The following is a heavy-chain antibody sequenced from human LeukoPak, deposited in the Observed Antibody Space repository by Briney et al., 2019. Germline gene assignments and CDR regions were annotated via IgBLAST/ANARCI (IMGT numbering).Heavy chain of an antibody. CDR3: ARHSDILTGYPFDY. J-gene: IGHJ4*02. Sequence: SETLSLTCTVSGGSISSYFWSWIRQPPGKGLEWIGYIHYSGRTNYNPSLKSRVTISVETSKNHFSLELSSVTAADTAVYYCARHSDILTGYPFDYWGQGTLVTVSS. CDR1: GGSISSYF. V-gene: IGHV4-59*01. CDR2: IHYSGRT. D-gene: IGHD3-9*01.